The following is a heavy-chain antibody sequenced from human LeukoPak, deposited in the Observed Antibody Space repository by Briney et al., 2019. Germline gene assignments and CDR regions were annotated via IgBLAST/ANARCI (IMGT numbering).Heavy chain of an antibody. D-gene: IGHD4-17*01. CDR3: AKGRIRLRMSLDY. J-gene: IGHJ4*02. CDR2: ISYDGSNK. CDR1: GFTFSSYA. Sequence: GGSLRLSCAASGFTFSSYAMHWVRQAPGKGLEWVALISYDGSNKYFADSVKGRFTISRDNSKNTLYLQMNSLRAEDTAVYYCAKGRIRLRMSLDYWGQGTLVTVSS. V-gene: IGHV3-30-3*01.